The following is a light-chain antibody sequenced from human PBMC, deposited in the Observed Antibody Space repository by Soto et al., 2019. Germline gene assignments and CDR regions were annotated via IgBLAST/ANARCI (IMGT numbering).Light chain of an antibody. CDR2: EGS. J-gene: IGLJ1*01. V-gene: IGLV2-23*01. CDR3: CSYAGSSTYV. CDR1: SSDVGNYNL. Sequence: QSALTQPASVSGSPGQSITISYTGSSSDVGNYNLVSWYQQHPGKAPKLMIYEGSRRPSGVSNRFSGSKSGNTASLTISGLQTEDEADYYCCSYAGSSTYVFGSGTKLTVL.